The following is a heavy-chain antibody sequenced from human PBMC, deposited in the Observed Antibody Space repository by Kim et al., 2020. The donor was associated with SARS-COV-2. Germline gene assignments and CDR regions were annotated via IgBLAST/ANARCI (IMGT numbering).Heavy chain of an antibody. CDR2: ISSSSTI. Sequence: GGSLRLSCAASGFTFSSYSMNWVRQAPGKGLEWVSYISSSSTIYYADSVKGRFTITRDNAKNSLYLQMNSLRDEDTAVYYCAREDYYGSGSICPFDYWGQGTLVTVSS. D-gene: IGHD3-10*01. J-gene: IGHJ4*02. CDR1: GFTFSSYS. V-gene: IGHV3-48*02. CDR3: AREDYYGSGSICPFDY.